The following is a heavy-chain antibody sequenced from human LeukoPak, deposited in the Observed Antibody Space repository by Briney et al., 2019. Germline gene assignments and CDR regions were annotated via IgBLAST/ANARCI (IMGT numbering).Heavy chain of an antibody. Sequence: GESLKISCKDSGYRFTSSWIGWVRQMPGKGLEWMGVIYPADSDTRYSPSFEGQVTISADKSISTAYLQWSSLKASDTAMYYCARHVPWYCSGGSCYSGWFDPWGQGTLVTVSS. CDR1: GYRFTSSW. D-gene: IGHD2-15*01. J-gene: IGHJ5*02. CDR2: IYPADSDT. CDR3: ARHVPWYCSGGSCYSGWFDP. V-gene: IGHV5-51*01.